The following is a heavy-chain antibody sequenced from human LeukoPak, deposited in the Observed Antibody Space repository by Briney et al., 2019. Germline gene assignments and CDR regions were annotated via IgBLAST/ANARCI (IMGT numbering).Heavy chain of an antibody. D-gene: IGHD6-25*01. CDR3: ARDGRQRGSSWFDS. CDR2: ISAYNGKT. CDR1: GYTFTTYG. V-gene: IGHV1-18*01. J-gene: IGHJ5*01. Sequence: GSVKVSCTASGYTFTTYGINWVRPAPGQGVEWVGWISAYNGKTKYEQMYQGRVTITTNTSTSTAYMQLRSLRSDDTAIYSCARDGRQRGSSWFDSWGQGTLVTVSS.